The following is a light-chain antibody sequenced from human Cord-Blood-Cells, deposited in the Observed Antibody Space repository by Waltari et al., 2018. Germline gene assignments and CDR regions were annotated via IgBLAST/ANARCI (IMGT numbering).Light chain of an antibody. CDR3: CSYAGSSTFVV. V-gene: IGLV2-23*03. CDR2: EGS. J-gene: IGLJ2*01. CDR1: SSDVGSYNL. Sequence: QSALTQPAPVSGSPGQSIPISCTGTSSDVGSYNLVSWYQPHPGKAPKLMIYEGSKRPSGVSNRFSGSKSGNTASLTISGLQAEDEADYYCCSYAGSSTFVVFGGGTKLTVL.